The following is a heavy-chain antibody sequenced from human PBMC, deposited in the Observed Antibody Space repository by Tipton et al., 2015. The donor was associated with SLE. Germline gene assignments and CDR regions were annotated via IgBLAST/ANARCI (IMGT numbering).Heavy chain of an antibody. V-gene: IGHV4-34*01. Sequence: TLSLTCAVYGGSFSGYYWSWIRQPPGKGLEWIGEINYSGSTNYNPSLKSRVTISVDTSKNQFSLKLSSVTAADTAVYYCAKTVAGAAYLFDLWGQGTLVTVSS. CDR3: AKTVAGAAYLFDL. J-gene: IGHJ4*02. D-gene: IGHD6-19*01. CDR1: GGSFSGYY. CDR2: INYSGST.